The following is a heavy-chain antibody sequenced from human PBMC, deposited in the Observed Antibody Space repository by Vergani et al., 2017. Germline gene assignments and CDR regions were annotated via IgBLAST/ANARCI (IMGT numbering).Heavy chain of an antibody. D-gene: IGHD4-23*01. CDR1: GGSISSGGYS. V-gene: IGHV4-30-2*01. J-gene: IGHJ3*02. Sequence: QLQLQESGSGLVKPSQTLSLTCAVSGGSISSGGYSWSWIRQPPGKGLEWIGYIYHSGSTYYNPSLKSRVTISVDRSKNQFSLKLSSVTAADTAVYYCARAGGLRWPNAGGDAFDIWGQGTMVTVSS. CDR2: IYHSGST. CDR3: ARAGGLRWPNAGGDAFDI.